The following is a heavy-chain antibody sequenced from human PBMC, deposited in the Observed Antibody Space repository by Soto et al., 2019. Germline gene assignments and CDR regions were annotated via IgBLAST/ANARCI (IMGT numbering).Heavy chain of an antibody. Sequence: SETLSLTCTVSGGSISNYYWNWIRQSPGKGLEWIGSIYNTGGTSYNPSLQSRVTMSVDTSKNQFSLELTSVTAADAAVYYCARTCFDSGTYYNSCFDPWGQGTLVTVSS. CDR1: GGSISNYY. J-gene: IGHJ5*02. CDR3: ARTCFDSGTYYNSCFDP. V-gene: IGHV4-59*01. CDR2: IYNTGGT. D-gene: IGHD3-10*01.